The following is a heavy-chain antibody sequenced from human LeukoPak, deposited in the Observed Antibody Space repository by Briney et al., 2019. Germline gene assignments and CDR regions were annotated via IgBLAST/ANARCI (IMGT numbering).Heavy chain of an antibody. V-gene: IGHV5-51*01. D-gene: IGHD1-1*01. CDR2: IYPGDSDT. Sequence: GESLKISCKASGYRFTNYWIGWVRQLPGQGLEWMGIIYPGDSDTGYSPSFQGQVTISADTSITTAYLQWSSLEASDTAMYYCANNIATGTLNFFDYWGQGTLVTVSS. CDR1: GYRFTNYW. J-gene: IGHJ4*02. CDR3: ANNIATGTLNFFDY.